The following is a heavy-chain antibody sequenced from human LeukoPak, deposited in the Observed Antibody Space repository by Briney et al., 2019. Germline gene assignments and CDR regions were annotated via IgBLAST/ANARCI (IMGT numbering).Heavy chain of an antibody. CDR1: GYSISSDNY. CDR3: AREGDGDYGYYFDY. V-gene: IGHV4-61*02. CDR2: IYTSGST. D-gene: IGHD4-17*01. Sequence: SETLSLTCGVSGYSISSDNYWSWIRQPAGKGLEWIGRIYTSGSTNYNPSLKSRVTISVDESKNQFSLKLSSVTAADTAVYYCAREGDGDYGYYFDYWGQGTLVTVSS. J-gene: IGHJ4*02.